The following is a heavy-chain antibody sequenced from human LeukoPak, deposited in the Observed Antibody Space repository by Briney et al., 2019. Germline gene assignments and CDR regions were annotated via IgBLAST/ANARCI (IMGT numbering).Heavy chain of an antibody. CDR3: ARLLDNDSSGDPDTFDV. V-gene: IGHV4-59*11. CDR2: VSYTGRT. D-gene: IGHD3-22*01. J-gene: IGHJ3*01. Sequence: SETLSLTCTVSGGSLRGHYWSWIRQPPGKRLEWIGYVSYTGRTKYNPSVQSRVTISIDTSKSQFSLKLTSVPSADTAVYSCARLLDNDSSGDPDTFDVWGQGTTVIVSS. CDR1: GGSLRGHY.